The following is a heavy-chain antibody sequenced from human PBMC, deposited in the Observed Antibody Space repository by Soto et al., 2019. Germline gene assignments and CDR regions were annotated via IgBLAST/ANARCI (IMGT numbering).Heavy chain of an antibody. J-gene: IGHJ5*02. D-gene: IGHD2-15*01. CDR2: ISYDGSNK. Sequence: QVQLVESGGGVVQPGRSLRLSCAASGFTFSSYAMHWVRQAPGKGLEWVAVISYDGSNKYYADSVKGRFTISRDNSKNPLYLQMNRLRAEDTAVYYCARGWGVVVAAKPNWFDPGGQGTLVTVSS. CDR1: GFTFSSYA. CDR3: ARGWGVVVAAKPNWFDP. V-gene: IGHV3-30-3*01.